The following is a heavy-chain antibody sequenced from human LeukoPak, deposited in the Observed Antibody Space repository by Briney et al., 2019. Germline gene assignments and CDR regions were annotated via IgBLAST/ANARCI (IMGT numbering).Heavy chain of an antibody. CDR3: ARTSGATTWGPFDY. V-gene: IGHV3-53*01. CDR2: IYSGGST. Sequence: GGSLRLSCAASGFTVSSNYMSWVRQAPGKGLEWVSVIYSGGSTYYADSVKGRFTISRDNSKNTLYLQMNSLRAEDTAVYYCARTSGATTWGPFDYWGQGTLVTVSS. J-gene: IGHJ4*02. D-gene: IGHD1-26*01. CDR1: GFTVSSNY.